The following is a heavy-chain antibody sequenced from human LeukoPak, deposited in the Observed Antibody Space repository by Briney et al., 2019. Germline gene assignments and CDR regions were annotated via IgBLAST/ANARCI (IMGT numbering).Heavy chain of an antibody. CDR2: IYYSGST. CDR1: GGSISNGGYY. Sequence: PSGTLSLTCTVSGGSISNGGYYWSWIRQHPGKGLEWIGYIYYSGSTYYNPSLKSRVTISVDTSKNQFSLKLSSVTAADTAVYYCARAPPTDYGDPGWFDPWGQGTLVTVSS. V-gene: IGHV4-31*03. D-gene: IGHD4-17*01. J-gene: IGHJ5*02. CDR3: ARAPPTDYGDPGWFDP.